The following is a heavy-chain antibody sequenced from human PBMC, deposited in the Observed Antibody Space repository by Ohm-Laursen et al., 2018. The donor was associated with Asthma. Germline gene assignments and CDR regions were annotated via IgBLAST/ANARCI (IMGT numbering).Heavy chain of an antibody. J-gene: IGHJ5*02. CDR1: GGSVSGYY. CDR2: MHSSGGA. V-gene: IGHV4-59*02. D-gene: IGHD3-9*01. CDR3: ARLDWALSVFDL. Sequence: SETLSLTWAVSGGSVSGYYWSWIQQPPGRGLEWIAYMHSSGGANYNPSLQSRVTLSVDMSNNRVSLRLSFVTAADTALYFCARLDWALSVFDLWGQGALVTVAS.